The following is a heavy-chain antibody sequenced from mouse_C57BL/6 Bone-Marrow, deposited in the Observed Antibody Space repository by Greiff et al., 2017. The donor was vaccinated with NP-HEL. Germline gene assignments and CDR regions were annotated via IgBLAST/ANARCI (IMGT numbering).Heavy chain of an antibody. J-gene: IGHJ3*01. Sequence: EVQLQQSGPELVKPGASVKIPCKASGYTFTDYNMDWVKQSHGKSLEWIGDINPNNGGTIYNQKFKGKATLTVDKSSSTAYMELRSLTSEDTAVYYCARRGLYGSGYGAYWGQGTLVTVSA. CDR2: INPNNGGT. CDR3: ARRGLYGSGYGAY. CDR1: GYTFTDYN. D-gene: IGHD1-1*01. V-gene: IGHV1-18*01.